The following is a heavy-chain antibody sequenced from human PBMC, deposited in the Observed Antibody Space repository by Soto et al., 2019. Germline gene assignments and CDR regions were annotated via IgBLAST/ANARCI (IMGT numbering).Heavy chain of an antibody. J-gene: IGHJ3*02. Sequence: SETLSLTCTVSGGSISSYDWSWIRQPPGKGLEWIGYIYYSGSTNYNPSLKSRVTISVDTSKNQFSPKLSSVTAADTAVYYCAKDLPREYYYDSSGYSGYDAFDIWGQGTIVTALQ. V-gene: IGHV4-59*01. CDR1: GGSISSYD. CDR2: IYYSGST. D-gene: IGHD3-22*01. CDR3: AKDLPREYYYDSSGYSGYDAFDI.